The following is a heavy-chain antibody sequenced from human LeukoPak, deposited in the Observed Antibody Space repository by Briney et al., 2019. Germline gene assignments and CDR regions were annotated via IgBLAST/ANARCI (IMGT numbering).Heavy chain of an antibody. V-gene: IGHV1-2*02. Sequence: ASVKVSCKASGYTFTGYYMHWVRQAPGQGLEWMGWINPNSGGTNYAQKFQGRVTMTRDTSISTAYMELSRLRSDDTAVYYCARGGSMITFRYYYYMDVWGKGTTVTVSS. J-gene: IGHJ6*03. CDR3: ARGGSMITFRYYYYMDV. CDR1: GYTFTGYY. CDR2: INPNSGGT. D-gene: IGHD3-16*01.